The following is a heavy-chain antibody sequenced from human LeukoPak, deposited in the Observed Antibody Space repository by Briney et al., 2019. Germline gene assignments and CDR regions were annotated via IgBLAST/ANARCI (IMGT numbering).Heavy chain of an antibody. CDR3: ARDLYYDSSGYYPTPFDY. Sequence: ASVKVSCKASGGTFSSYAISWVRQAPGQGLEWMGRIIPILGIANYAQKFQGRVTITADKSTSTAYMELSSLRSEDTAVYYCARDLYYDSSGYYPTPFDYWGQGTLVTVSS. V-gene: IGHV1-69*04. CDR1: GGTFSSYA. J-gene: IGHJ4*02. CDR2: IIPILGIA. D-gene: IGHD3-22*01.